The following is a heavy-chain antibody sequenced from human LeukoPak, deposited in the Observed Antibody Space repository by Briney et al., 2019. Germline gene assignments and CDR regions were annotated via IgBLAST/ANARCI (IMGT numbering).Heavy chain of an antibody. CDR2: INHSGST. J-gene: IGHJ4*02. CDR1: GGSFSAYY. V-gene: IGHV4-34*01. D-gene: IGHD4-11*01. Sequence: SETLSLTCAVYGGSFSAYYWSWIRQPPGKRLEWMGDINHSGSTNYNPSLNSRVTMSVDTSKNQFSLKSSSVTAADTAVYYCARLTVSYVFDYWGQGTLVTVSS. CDR3: ARLTVSYVFDY.